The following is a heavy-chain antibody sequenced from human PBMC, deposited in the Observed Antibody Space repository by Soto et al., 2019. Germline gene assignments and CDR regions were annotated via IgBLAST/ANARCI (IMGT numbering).Heavy chain of an antibody. D-gene: IGHD2-2*02. J-gene: IGHJ6*02. CDR2: ISSSSSYT. V-gene: IGHV3-11*06. Sequence: GGSLRLSCAASGFTFSNYYMSWIRQAPGKGLEWASYISSSSSYTNYADSVKGRFTISRDNAKNSLYLQMNSLRAEDTAVYYCARDCSSTSCYTYYYYGMDVWGQGTTVTVSS. CDR1: GFTFSNYY. CDR3: ARDCSSTSCYTYYYYGMDV.